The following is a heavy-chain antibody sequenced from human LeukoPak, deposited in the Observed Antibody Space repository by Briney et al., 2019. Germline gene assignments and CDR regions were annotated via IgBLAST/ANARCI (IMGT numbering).Heavy chain of an antibody. CDR3: AKPIMTTVTTLGLYFDY. J-gene: IGHJ4*02. Sequence: PGGSLRLSCAASGFTFTSYSMNWVRQAPGKGLEWVAVISYDGSNRYYADSVKGRFTISRDNSKNTLYLQMNSLRAEDTAVYYCAKPIMTTVTTLGLYFDYWGQGALVTVSS. V-gene: IGHV3-30*18. CDR2: ISYDGSNR. CDR1: GFTFTSYS. D-gene: IGHD4-17*01.